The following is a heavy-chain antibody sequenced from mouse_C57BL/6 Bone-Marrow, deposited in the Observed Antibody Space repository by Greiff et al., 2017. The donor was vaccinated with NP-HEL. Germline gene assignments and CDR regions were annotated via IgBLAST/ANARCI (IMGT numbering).Heavy chain of an antibody. Sequence: VQLKASGAELVRPGASVKLSCTASGFNIKDDYMHWVQQRPEQGLEWIGWIDPQNGDTEYASKFQGKAPITADTSSNTAYLQLSSRTSEDTAVYYCTTRAWFAYWGQGTLVTVSA. CDR2: IDPQNGDT. CDR1: GFNIKDDY. CDR3: TTRAWFAY. J-gene: IGHJ3*01. V-gene: IGHV14-4*01.